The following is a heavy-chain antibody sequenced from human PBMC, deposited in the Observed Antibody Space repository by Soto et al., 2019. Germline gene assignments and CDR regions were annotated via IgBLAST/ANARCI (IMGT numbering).Heavy chain of an antibody. CDR2: IYWDDGK. Sequence: SGPTLVNPTQTLTLTCTFSGFSLSTSGVGVAWIRQPPGKALEWLALIYWDDGKRYSPSLKTRLNITKDTSKNQVVLTLTNVDPVDTATYYCARRPAYDISTGYYPFDYWGQGPLVTVSS. J-gene: IGHJ4*02. D-gene: IGHD3-9*01. CDR3: ARRPAYDISTGYYPFDY. CDR1: GFSLSTSGVG. V-gene: IGHV2-5*02.